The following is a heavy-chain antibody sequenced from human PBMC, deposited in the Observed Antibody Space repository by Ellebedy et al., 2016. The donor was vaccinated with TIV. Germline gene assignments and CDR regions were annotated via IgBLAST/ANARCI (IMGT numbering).Heavy chain of an antibody. CDR3: ASSPSGYEIPY. V-gene: IGHV4-39*07. CDR2: IYHSGST. J-gene: IGHJ4*02. Sequence: GSLRLSXNVSGGTTSSTNYYWGWIRQSPEKGLEWIGSIYHSGSTYYNPSLKSRLTISLDTTKNQFSLRLDSVTAADTAVYYCASSPSGYEIPYWGQGTLVTVSS. D-gene: IGHD5-12*01. CDR1: GGTTSSTNYY.